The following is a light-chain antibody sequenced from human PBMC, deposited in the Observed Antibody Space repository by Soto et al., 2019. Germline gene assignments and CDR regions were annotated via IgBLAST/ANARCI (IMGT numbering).Light chain of an antibody. V-gene: IGKV3-11*01. CDR1: QSVGGF. CDR3: QHRSHWPPMYT. J-gene: IGKJ2*01. CDR2: DTS. Sequence: EIVLTQSPATLSLSPGARATLSCRASQSVGGFLAWYQQKSGQAPRLLIYDTSKRATGIPARFRGSGSETDVTLTISSLEPEDFAIDHCQHRSHWPPMYTWGQGTKLEIK.